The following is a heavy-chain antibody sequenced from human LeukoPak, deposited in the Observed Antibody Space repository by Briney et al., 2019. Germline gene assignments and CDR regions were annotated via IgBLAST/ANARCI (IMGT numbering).Heavy chain of an antibody. D-gene: IGHD3-22*01. V-gene: IGHV1-69*01. CDR2: IIPIFGTA. J-gene: IGHJ4*02. CDR1: GGTFSSYA. Sequence: SVKVSCKASGGTFSSYAISWVRQAPGRGLEWMGGIIPIFGTANYAQKFQGRVTIAADESTSTAYMELSSLRSEDTAVYYCARGRDSSGYYYDYWGQGTLVTVSS. CDR3: ARGRDSSGYYYDY.